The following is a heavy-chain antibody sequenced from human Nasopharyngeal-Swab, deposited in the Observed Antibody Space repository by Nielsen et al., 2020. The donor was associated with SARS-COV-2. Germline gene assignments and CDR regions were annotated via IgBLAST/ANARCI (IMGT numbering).Heavy chain of an antibody. J-gene: IGHJ4*02. V-gene: IGHV3-11*04. Sequence: GGSLRLSCAASGFTFSDYYMSWIRQAPGKGLEWVSYISSSGSTIYYADSVKGRFTISRDNAKNSLYLQMNSLRVEDTAVYYCAREPGYDSSGYALGYWGQGTLVTVSS. CDR3: AREPGYDSSGYALGY. CDR2: ISSSGSTI. CDR1: GFTFSDYY. D-gene: IGHD3-22*01.